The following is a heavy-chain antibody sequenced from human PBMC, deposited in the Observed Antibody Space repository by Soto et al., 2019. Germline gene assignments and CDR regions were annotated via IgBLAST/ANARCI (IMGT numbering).Heavy chain of an antibody. D-gene: IGHD3-10*01. CDR1: GFTFSDYY. J-gene: IGHJ4*02. CDR3: ASLSYGSTFRY. V-gene: IGHV3-11*06. Sequence: QVQLVESGGGLVKPGGSLRLSCAASGFTFSDYYMSWIRQAPGKGLESVSYISSSSSSTNYADSVKGRFTISRDNTKNSLYLHMNSLRAEDTAMYFCASLSYGSTFRYWSQGTLVTVSS. CDR2: ISSSSSST.